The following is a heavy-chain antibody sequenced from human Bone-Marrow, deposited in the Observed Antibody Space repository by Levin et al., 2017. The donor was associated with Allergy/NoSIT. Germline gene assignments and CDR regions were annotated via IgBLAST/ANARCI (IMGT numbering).Heavy chain of an antibody. J-gene: IGHJ6*02. D-gene: IGHD2-2*01. CDR3: ARHLGPAALYYYYGMDG. V-gene: IGHV5-51*01. CDR1: GYSFTSYW. CDR2: IYPGDSDT. Sequence: PGGSLRLSCKGSGYSFTSYWIGWVRQMPGKGLEWMGIIYPGDSDTRYSPSFQGQVTISADKSISTAYLQWSSLKASDTAMYYCARHLGPAALYYYYGMDGWGQGTTVTVSS.